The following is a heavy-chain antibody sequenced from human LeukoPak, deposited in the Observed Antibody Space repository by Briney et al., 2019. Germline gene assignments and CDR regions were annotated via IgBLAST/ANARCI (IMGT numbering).Heavy chain of an antibody. J-gene: IGHJ4*02. CDR2: INPNSGGT. Sequence: ASVKVSCKASGYTFTGYYMHWVRQAPGQGLEWMGWINPNSGGTNYAQKFQGRVTMTRDTSISTAYMELSRLRSDDTAVYYCARLLVRATTDFDYWGQGTLVTVSS. D-gene: IGHD1-26*01. CDR1: GYTFTGYY. V-gene: IGHV1-2*02. CDR3: ARLLVRATTDFDY.